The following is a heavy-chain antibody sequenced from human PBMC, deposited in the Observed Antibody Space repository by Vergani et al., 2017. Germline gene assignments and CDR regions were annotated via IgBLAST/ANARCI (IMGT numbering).Heavy chain of an antibody. CDR3: ARDSRYGSGSYFYFDY. Sequence: QVQLQESGPGLVKPSQTLSLTCTVSGGSISSGGYYWSWIRPHPGKGLEWIGYIYYSGSTYYNPSLKSRVTISVDTSKNQFSLKLSSVTAADTAVYYCARDSRYGSGSYFYFDYWGQGTLVTVSS. J-gene: IGHJ4*02. V-gene: IGHV4-31*03. D-gene: IGHD3-10*01. CDR2: IYYSGST. CDR1: GGSISSGGYY.